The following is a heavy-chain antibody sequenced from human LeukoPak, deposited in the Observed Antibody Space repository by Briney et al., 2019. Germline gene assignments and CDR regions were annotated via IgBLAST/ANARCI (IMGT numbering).Heavy chain of an antibody. V-gene: IGHV3-20*04. J-gene: IGHJ4*02. CDR2: INWNGGST. CDR1: GFTFDDYG. D-gene: IGHD3-3*01. CDR3: ARGIRFLEWLSGFDY. Sequence: PGGSLRLSCAASGFTFDDYGMSWVRQVPGKGLEWVSGINWNGGSTGYADFVKGRFTISRDNAKHSLYLQMDSLRVEDTALYYCARGIRFLEWLSGFDYWGQGTLVTVSS.